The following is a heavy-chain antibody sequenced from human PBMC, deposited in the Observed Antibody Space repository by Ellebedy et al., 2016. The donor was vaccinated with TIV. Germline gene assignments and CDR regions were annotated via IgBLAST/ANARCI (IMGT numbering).Heavy chain of an antibody. CDR2: IFSSADGGET. CDR1: WFTVTTNY. CDR3: ARDDAGNGGKLDY. V-gene: IGHV3-53*01. J-gene: IGHJ4*02. Sequence: GESLNISCASSWFTVTTNYMNWVRQAQGKGLEWVPVIFSSADGGETHYADPVKGRFTLSIDSSKNTLYLQMNSLRAEDTAVYYCARDDAGNGGKLDYWGQGALVTVSS. D-gene: IGHD4-23*01.